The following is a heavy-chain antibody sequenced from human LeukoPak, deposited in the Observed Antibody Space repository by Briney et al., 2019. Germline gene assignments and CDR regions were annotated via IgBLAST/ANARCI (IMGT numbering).Heavy chain of an antibody. Sequence: PGGSLRLSCATSGFTFSHYGMHWVRQAPAKGLEWVAVIWNDGTDKYYGDSVKGRFTISRDNSKNTVYLQMNSLRVEDTAVYYCAKDAQRGFDFSNSLESWGQGTLVTVSS. D-gene: IGHD4-11*01. CDR3: AKDAQRGFDFSNSLES. V-gene: IGHV3-33*06. CDR2: IWNDGTDK. CDR1: GFTFSHYG. J-gene: IGHJ4*02.